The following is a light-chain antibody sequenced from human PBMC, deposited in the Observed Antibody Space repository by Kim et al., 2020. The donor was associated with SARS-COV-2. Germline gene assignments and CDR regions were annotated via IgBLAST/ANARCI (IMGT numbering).Light chain of an antibody. Sequence: SYELTQPPSVSVAPGKTAKITCWEIGSRSVHWYQQKPGQAPVLVIYSDSDRPSGIPERFSGSNSGNMATLTISGVEVGDEADYYCQVWDSRSDYYVFGTGTKVTVL. J-gene: IGLJ1*01. CDR2: SDS. CDR3: QVWDSRSDYYV. CDR1: GSRS. V-gene: IGLV3-21*04.